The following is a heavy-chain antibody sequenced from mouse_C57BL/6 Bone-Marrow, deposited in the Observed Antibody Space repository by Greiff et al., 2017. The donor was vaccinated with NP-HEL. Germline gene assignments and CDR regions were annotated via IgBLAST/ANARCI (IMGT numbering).Heavy chain of an antibody. CDR1: GFTFSDYY. Sequence: EVQRVESGGGLVQPGGSLKLSCAASGFTFSDYYMYWVRQTPEKRLEWVAYISNGGGSTYYPDTVKGRFTISRDNAKNTLYLQMSRLKSEDTAMYYCASPPYYYGSGFAYWGQGTLVTVSA. CDR2: ISNGGGST. V-gene: IGHV5-12*01. CDR3: ASPPYYYGSGFAY. J-gene: IGHJ3*01. D-gene: IGHD1-1*01.